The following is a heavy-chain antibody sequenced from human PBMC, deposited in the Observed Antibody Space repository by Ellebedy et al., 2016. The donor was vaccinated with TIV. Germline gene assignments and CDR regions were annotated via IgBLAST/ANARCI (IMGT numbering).Heavy chain of an antibody. D-gene: IGHD2-8*02. CDR3: VRSVGGRADGTGDWFDP. J-gene: IGHJ5*02. CDR1: GFAFSTNG. Sequence: PGGSLRLSCAASGFAFSTNGMSWVRQAPGKGLEWVSGIDASEGTTDYADSVKGRFTISRDDSRKTLHLQVSTLTADDTAVYYCVRSVGGRADGTGDWFDPWGQGTLVIVSS. V-gene: IGHV3-23*01. CDR2: IDASEGTT.